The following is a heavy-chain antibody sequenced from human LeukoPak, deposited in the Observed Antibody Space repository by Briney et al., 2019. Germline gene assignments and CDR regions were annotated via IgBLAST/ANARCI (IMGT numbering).Heavy chain of an antibody. V-gene: IGHV4-4*07. Sequence: PSETLSLTRSVSGGSISNYYWSWIRQPAGKGLEWIGRIYTSGSTNYNPSLKSRVTMSVDTSKNQFSLKLSSVTAADTAVYFCAREAYGGYVSWFDPWGQGTLVTVSS. D-gene: IGHD5-12*01. CDR2: IYTSGST. CDR3: AREAYGGYVSWFDP. J-gene: IGHJ5*02. CDR1: GGSISNYY.